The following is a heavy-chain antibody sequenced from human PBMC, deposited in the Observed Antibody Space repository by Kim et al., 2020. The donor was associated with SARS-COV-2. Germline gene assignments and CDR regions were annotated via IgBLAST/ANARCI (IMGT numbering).Heavy chain of an antibody. CDR2: ISGSGGST. CDR3: AKEIQGVPWDPFRPSPGFDP. J-gene: IGHJ5*02. D-gene: IGHD1-26*01. CDR1: GFTFSSYA. V-gene: IGHV3-23*01. Sequence: GGSLRLSCAASGFTFSSYAMSWVRQAPGKGLEWVSAISGSGGSTYYADSVKGRFSISRDNSKNTLYLQMNSLRAEDTAVYYCAKEIQGVPWDPFRPSPGFDPWGQGTLVTVSS.